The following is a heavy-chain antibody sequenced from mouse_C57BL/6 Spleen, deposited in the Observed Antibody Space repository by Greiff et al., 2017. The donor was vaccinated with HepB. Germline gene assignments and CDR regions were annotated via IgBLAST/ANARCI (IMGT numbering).Heavy chain of an antibody. CDR2: ISNGGGST. D-gene: IGHD2-4*01. CDR3: ARQGGYDYDGTASMDY. V-gene: IGHV5-12*01. CDR1: GFTFSDYY. Sequence: EVKLMESGGGLVQPGGSLKLSCAASGFTFSDYYMYWVRQTPEKRLEWVAYISNGGGSTYYPDTVKGRFTISRDNAKNTLYLQMSRLKSEDTAMYYCARQGGYDYDGTASMDYWGQGTSVTVSS. J-gene: IGHJ4*01.